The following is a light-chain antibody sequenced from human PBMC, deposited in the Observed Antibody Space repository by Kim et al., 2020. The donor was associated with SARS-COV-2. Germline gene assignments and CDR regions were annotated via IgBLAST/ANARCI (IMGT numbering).Light chain of an antibody. Sequence: GQKVPISCSGSRSNIGQNYVSWYQQFPGTAPKLPIYDNNKRHSGIPDRFSGSKSGTSATLGITGLQTGDEADYYCGTWDSSLNGLVFGGGTQLTVL. J-gene: IGLJ2*01. CDR2: DNN. CDR1: RSNIGQNY. V-gene: IGLV1-51*01. CDR3: GTWDSSLNGLV.